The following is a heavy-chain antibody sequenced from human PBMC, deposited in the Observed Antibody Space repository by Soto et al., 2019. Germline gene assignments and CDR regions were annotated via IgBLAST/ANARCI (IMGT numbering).Heavy chain of an antibody. J-gene: IGHJ4*02. CDR1: GYTFTGYY. CDR2: INPNSGGT. D-gene: IGHD3-22*01. V-gene: IGHV1-2*02. CDR3: ARRYDSSGYPPSN. Sequence: ASVKVSCKASGYTFTGYYMHWVRQAPGQGLEWMGWINPNSGGTNYAQKFQGRVTMTRDTSISTAYMELSRLRSDDTAVYYCARRYDSSGYPPSNWGQGTLVTVSS.